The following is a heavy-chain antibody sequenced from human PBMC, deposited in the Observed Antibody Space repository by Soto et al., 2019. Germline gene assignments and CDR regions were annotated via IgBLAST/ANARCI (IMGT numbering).Heavy chain of an antibody. CDR3: VGEVGFQLIY. CDR1: GFTFSTHS. CDR2: ITSSDVT. J-gene: IGHJ4*02. Sequence: EVQLVEYGGGLVQPGGSLRLSCAASGFTFSTHSMNWVRQAPAKGLEWISYITSSDVTMYADSVKGRFTISRDNAKNSLYLQMNSLRGEDTAVYFCVGEVGFQLIYWGQGTLVTVSS. D-gene: IGHD2-2*01. V-gene: IGHV3-48*01.